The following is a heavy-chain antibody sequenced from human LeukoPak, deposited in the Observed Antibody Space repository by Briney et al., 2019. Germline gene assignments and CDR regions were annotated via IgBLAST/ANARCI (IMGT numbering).Heavy chain of an antibody. CDR2: ISYDGSNK. Sequence: GGSLRLSCAASVYPFSSYAMHWLRQAPGEGLEWVADISYDGSNKYHADSVKGRFTISRHNSKNTLSLQMNSLRAEDTAVYYCASVKRALVLFYYYGMDVWGQVTTVT. CDR1: VYPFSSYA. J-gene: IGHJ6*02. D-gene: IGHD6-6*01. CDR3: ASVKRALVLFYYYGMDV. V-gene: IGHV3-30-3*01.